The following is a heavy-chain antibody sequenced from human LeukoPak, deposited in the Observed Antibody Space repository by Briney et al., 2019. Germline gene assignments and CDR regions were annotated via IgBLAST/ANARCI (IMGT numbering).Heavy chain of an antibody. Sequence: GASVKVSCKVSGYTLTELSMHWVRQAPGKGLEWMGGFDPEDGETIYAQKFQGRVTMTEDTSTDTAYMELSSLRSEDTAVYYCATVGSGYGRGFWFDPWGQGTLVTVSS. CDR3: ATVGSGYGRGFWFDP. D-gene: IGHD5-12*01. CDR1: GYTLTELS. CDR2: FDPEDGET. J-gene: IGHJ5*02. V-gene: IGHV1-24*01.